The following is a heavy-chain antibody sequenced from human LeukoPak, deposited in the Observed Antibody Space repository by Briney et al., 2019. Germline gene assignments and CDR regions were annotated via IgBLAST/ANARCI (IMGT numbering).Heavy chain of an antibody. CDR1: GGSISSSSYY. Sequence: KPSETLSLTCTVSGGSISSSSYYWGWIRQPPGKGLEWIGSIYYSGSTYYNPSLKSRVTISVDTSKNQFSLKLSSVTAADTAVYYCARVGIPTLRHGAFDIWGQGTMVTVSS. CDR3: ARVGIPTLRHGAFDI. CDR2: IYYSGST. J-gene: IGHJ3*02. D-gene: IGHD1-26*01. V-gene: IGHV4-39*07.